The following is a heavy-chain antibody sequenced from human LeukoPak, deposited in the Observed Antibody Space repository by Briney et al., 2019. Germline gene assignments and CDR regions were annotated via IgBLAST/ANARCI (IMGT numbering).Heavy chain of an antibody. CDR3: ARGYCSHEICQVFPS. CDR1: GDSISSGDYY. J-gene: IGHJ5*02. D-gene: IGHD2-15*01. CDR2: ISSSGST. V-gene: IGHV4-61*02. Sequence: SETLSLTCTVSGDSISSGDYYWSWIRQPAGKGLEWIGRISSSGSTNYNPSLKSRVTISVDTSKNQFSLKLSSVTAADTAVYFCARGYCSHEICQVFPSWGQGILVTVSS.